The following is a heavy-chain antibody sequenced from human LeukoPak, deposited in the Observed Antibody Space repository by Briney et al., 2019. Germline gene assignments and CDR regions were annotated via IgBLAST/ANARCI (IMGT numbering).Heavy chain of an antibody. V-gene: IGHV3-48*03. Sequence: GGSLRLSCAASGFTFSSYEMNWVRQAPGQGLEWVSYISSSSSTIYYADSVKGRFTISRDNAKNSLYLQMNSLRAEDTAVYYCARDYYDSSGRRYDAFDIWGHGTMVTVSA. CDR3: ARDYYDSSGRRYDAFDI. D-gene: IGHD3-22*01. J-gene: IGHJ3*02. CDR2: ISSSSSTI. CDR1: GFTFSSYE.